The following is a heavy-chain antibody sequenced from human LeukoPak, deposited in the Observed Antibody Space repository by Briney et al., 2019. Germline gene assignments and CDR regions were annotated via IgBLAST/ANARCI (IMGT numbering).Heavy chain of an antibody. D-gene: IGHD3-22*01. CDR2: ISSAGGHT. J-gene: IGHJ3*02. Sequence: VGSLRLSCAASRFALSRYTMNWVRQTPGKGLECGSSISSAGGHTYYADSLKGRFTNSRDKAQRTLELQKRRVRGEDTAVYYWAATHHYYDSSGFYYSSDAFDIWGQGTLVTVSS. V-gene: IGHV3-21*04. CDR3: AATHHYYDSSGFYYSSDAFDI. CDR1: RFALSRYT.